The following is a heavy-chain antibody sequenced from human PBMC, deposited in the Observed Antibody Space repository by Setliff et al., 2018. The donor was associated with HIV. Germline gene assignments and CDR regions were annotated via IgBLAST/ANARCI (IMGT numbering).Heavy chain of an antibody. D-gene: IGHD6-19*01. CDR3: ATLQSRGWPHEIEY. V-gene: IGHV4-39*01. CDR2: IYFGGSS. J-gene: IGHJ4*02. CDR1: GGSIGSYH. Sequence: PSETLSLTCNVSGGSIGSYHWAWIRQPPGKGLEWIGSIYFGGSSHYNPSLESRVTISVDTSRSSFSLKLTSVTVADTALYYCATLQSRGWPHEIEYWGQGTLVTVSS.